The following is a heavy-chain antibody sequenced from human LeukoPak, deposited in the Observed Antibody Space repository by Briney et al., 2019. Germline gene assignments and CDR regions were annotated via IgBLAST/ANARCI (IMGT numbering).Heavy chain of an antibody. V-gene: IGHV4-4*07. J-gene: IGHJ6*03. CDR3: ARDGIVVVPAAMGYYYYYYMDV. CDR1: GGSISSYY. D-gene: IGHD2-2*01. Sequence: SETLSLTCTVSGGSISSYYWSWLRQPAGKGLEWIGRIYTSGSTNYNPSLKSRVTMSVDTSKNQFSLKLSSVTAADTAVYYCARDGIVVVPAAMGYYYYYYMDVWGKGTTVTVSS. CDR2: IYTSGST.